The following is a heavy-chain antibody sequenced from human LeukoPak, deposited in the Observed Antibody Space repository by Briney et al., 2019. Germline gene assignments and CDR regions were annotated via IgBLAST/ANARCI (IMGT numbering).Heavy chain of an antibody. V-gene: IGHV4-4*07. D-gene: IGHD6-19*01. CDR1: GGSISSYY. Sequence: SETLSLTCTVSGGSISSYYWSWIRQPAGKGLEWIGRIYTSGSANYNPSLKSRVTMSVDTSRNQFSLKLNSVTAADTAVYYCAKVAGSRYFDLWGRGTLVTVSS. J-gene: IGHJ2*01. CDR3: AKVAGSRYFDL. CDR2: IYTSGSA.